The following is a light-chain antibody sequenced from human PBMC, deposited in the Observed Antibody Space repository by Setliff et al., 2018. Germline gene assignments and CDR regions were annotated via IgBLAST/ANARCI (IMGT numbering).Light chain of an antibody. Sequence: QSVLTQPPPVSGAPGQRVTISCTGSSSNIGAGYDVHWYQQLPGTAPKLLIYGNSNRPSGVPDRFSGSKSGTSASLAITGLQAEDEADYYCQSYDISLSGSGVFGGGTKVTVL. V-gene: IGLV1-40*01. J-gene: IGLJ3*02. CDR2: GNS. CDR1: SSNIGAGYD. CDR3: QSYDISLSGSGV.